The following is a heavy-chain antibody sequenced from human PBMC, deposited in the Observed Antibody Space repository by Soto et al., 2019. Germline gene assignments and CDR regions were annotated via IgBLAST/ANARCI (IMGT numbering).Heavy chain of an antibody. CDR1: SDSISSSYW. D-gene: IGHD4-17*01. Sequence: QVQLQESGPGLVKPSGTLSLTCAVSSDSISSSYWWSWVRQSPGKGREWIGEISSSGSTNYNPSLKSRVTISVDRSKSQFSLKLSSVTAADTAVYYCARTRGLLTYYYYMDVWGKGTKVTVSS. CDR3: ARTRGLLTYYYYMDV. CDR2: ISSSGST. V-gene: IGHV4-4*02. J-gene: IGHJ6*03.